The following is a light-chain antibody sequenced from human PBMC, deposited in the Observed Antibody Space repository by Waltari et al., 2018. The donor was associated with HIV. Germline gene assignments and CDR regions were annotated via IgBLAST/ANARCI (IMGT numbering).Light chain of an antibody. Sequence: EIVLTPPPATMSLSPGERATLPCRASQSISSNLAWYQQKPGQAPRLLIYDASNRATGIPVRFSGSGSGTDFTLTISSLEPEDFAVYYCQQRDNWPPLATFGPGTRVDI. CDR1: QSISSN. J-gene: IGKJ3*01. CDR3: QQRDNWPPLAT. CDR2: DAS. V-gene: IGKV3-11*01.